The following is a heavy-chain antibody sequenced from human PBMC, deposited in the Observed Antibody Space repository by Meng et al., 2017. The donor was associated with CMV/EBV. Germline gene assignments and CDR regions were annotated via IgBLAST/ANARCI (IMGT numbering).Heavy chain of an antibody. CDR2: IYPGDSDT. CDR3: ARDPAWVY. D-gene: IGHD7-27*01. CDR1: GYSFTSYW. Sequence: KVSCKGSGYSFTSYWIGWVRQMPGKGLEWMGIIYPGDSDTRYSPSFQGQVTISADKSISTTYLQWSSLRAEDTAVYYCARDPAWVYWGQGTLVTVSS. J-gene: IGHJ4*02. V-gene: IGHV5-51*01.